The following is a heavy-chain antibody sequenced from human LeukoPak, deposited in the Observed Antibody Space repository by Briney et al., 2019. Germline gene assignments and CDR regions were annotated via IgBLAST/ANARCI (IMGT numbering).Heavy chain of an antibody. J-gene: IGHJ4*02. CDR3: ARVDTAMAAYYFDY. Sequence: ASVKVSCKASGYTFTGYYMHWVRQAPGQGLEWMGWINPNSGGTNYAQKFRGRVTMTRDTSISTAYMELSRLRSDDTAVYYCARVDTAMAAYYFDYWGQGTLVTVSS. CDR2: INPNSGGT. CDR1: GYTFTGYY. D-gene: IGHD5-18*01. V-gene: IGHV1-2*02.